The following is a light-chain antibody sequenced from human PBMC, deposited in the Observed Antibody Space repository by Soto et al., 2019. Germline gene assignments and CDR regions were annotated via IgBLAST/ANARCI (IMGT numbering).Light chain of an antibody. CDR1: QGISNY. Sequence: DIQMTQSPSSLSASVGDRVTITCRASQGISNYLAWYQQIPGKVPKLLLSAASTLQSGVPSRFSGSGSGTDFTLTISNLQPEDVATYYCQKYTNVPAFGGGTKVEIK. CDR2: AAS. J-gene: IGKJ4*01. CDR3: QKYTNVPA. V-gene: IGKV1-27*01.